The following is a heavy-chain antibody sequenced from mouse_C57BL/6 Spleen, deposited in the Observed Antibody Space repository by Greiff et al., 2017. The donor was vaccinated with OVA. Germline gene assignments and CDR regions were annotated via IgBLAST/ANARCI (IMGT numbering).Heavy chain of an antibody. Sequence: VQLQQSGPELVKPGASVKISCKASGYAFSSSWMNWVKQRPGKGLEWIGRIYPGDGDTNYNGKFKGKATLTADKSSSTAYMQLSSLTSEDSAVYFCARGSYYSNDGFAYWGQGTLVTVSA. CDR1: GYAFSSSW. D-gene: IGHD2-5*01. CDR2: IYPGDGDT. J-gene: IGHJ3*01. V-gene: IGHV1-82*01. CDR3: ARGSYYSNDGFAY.